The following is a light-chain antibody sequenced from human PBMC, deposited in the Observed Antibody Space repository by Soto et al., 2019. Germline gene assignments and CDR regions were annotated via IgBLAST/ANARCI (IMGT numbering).Light chain of an antibody. CDR2: EVS. V-gene: IGLV2-14*01. J-gene: IGLJ3*02. Sequence: QSVLTQPASVSGSPGQSITISCTATSSDVGGYSYVSWYQQHPGKAPKLMIYEVSNRPSGVSDRFSGSKSGNTASLTISGLQAENEADYYYSSYTSSSTWVFGGGTKLTVL. CDR1: SSDVGGYSY. CDR3: SSYTSSSTWV.